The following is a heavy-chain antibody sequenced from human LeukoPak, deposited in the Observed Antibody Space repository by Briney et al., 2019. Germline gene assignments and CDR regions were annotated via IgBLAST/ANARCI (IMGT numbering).Heavy chain of an antibody. CDR2: TSGSGGLT. D-gene: IGHD5-18*01. J-gene: IGHJ4*02. V-gene: IGHV3-23*01. CDR3: AKDGDNGYSYNIDY. CDR1: GFTFPSYA. Sequence: GGSLRLSCAASGFTFPSYAMSWVRQAPGNRLEWFSRTSGSGGLTYYADFVKGRFTISRDNSKHTLYMQMNSLRAEDTAVYYCAKDGDNGYSYNIDYWGPGTLITVSS.